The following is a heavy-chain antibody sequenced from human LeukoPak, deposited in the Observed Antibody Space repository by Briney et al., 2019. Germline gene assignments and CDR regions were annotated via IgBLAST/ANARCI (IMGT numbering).Heavy chain of an antibody. Sequence: QPGRSLRLSCAASRFTFSTYGMHWVRQAPGKGLEWVALISYDGINKYYADSVKGRFTVSRDNSKSTLYLQVNSLRAEDTAVYYCARDYGGNSGHFDYWGQGTLVTVSS. CDR1: RFTFSTYG. CDR2: ISYDGINK. CDR3: ARDYGGNSGHFDY. J-gene: IGHJ4*02. V-gene: IGHV3-30*03. D-gene: IGHD4-23*01.